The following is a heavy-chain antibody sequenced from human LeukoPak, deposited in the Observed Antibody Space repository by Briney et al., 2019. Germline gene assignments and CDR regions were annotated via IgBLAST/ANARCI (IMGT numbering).Heavy chain of an antibody. V-gene: IGHV3-23*01. CDR1: GFTFSSYA. CDR2: ISGSGGST. Sequence: ETGGSLRPSCAASGFTFSSYAMSWVRQAPGKGLEWVSAISGSGGSTYYADSVKGRFTISRDNSKNTLYLQMNSLRAEDTAVYYCANCGGSCYYFLDWGQGTLVTVSS. D-gene: IGHD2-15*01. CDR3: ANCGGSCYYFLD. J-gene: IGHJ4*02.